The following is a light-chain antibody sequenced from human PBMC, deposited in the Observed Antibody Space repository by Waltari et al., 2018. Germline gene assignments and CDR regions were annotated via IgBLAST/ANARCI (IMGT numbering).Light chain of an antibody. CDR2: DVV. V-gene: IGLV2-11*01. CDR3: CSYAGSYTFV. Sequence: QSALTQPRSVSGSPGQSVTISCSGTSSDIGTYNFVSWYQQHPGNAPKLLIYDVVKRPSRVPCPLPWLKACNPGPLTISGLQTEDEGDYYCCSYAGSYTFVFGGGTQLTVL. J-gene: IGLJ7*01. CDR1: SSDIGTYNF.